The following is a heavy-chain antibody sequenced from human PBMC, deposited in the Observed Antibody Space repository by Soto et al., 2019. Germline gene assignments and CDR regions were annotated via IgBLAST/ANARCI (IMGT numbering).Heavy chain of an antibody. CDR3: AKGKSAGDIDWFDP. CDR1: GFTLQNYA. V-gene: IGHV3-23*01. D-gene: IGHD3-10*01. J-gene: IGHJ5*02. CDR2: LIGGHYGT. Sequence: GGSLRLSCTASGFTLQNYAMAWVRQAPGKGLEWVSTLIGGHYGTAYSYSVKGRFTVSRDNSKNCLYLQMNSLGVEDTAMYFCAKGKSAGDIDWFDPWGQGSLVTVSS.